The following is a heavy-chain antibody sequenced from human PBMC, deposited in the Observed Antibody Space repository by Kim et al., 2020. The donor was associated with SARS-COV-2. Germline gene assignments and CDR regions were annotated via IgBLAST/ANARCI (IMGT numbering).Heavy chain of an antibody. CDR2: INPNSGGT. Sequence: ASVKVSCKASGYTFTGYYMHWVRQAPGQGLEWMGRINPNSGGTNYAQKFQGRVTMTRDTSISTAYMELSRLRSDDTAVYYCARSLGEGMTMMFDPWGQGTLVTVSS. CDR3: ARSLGEGMTMMFDP. CDR1: GYTFTGYY. D-gene: IGHD3-22*01. V-gene: IGHV1-2*06. J-gene: IGHJ5*02.